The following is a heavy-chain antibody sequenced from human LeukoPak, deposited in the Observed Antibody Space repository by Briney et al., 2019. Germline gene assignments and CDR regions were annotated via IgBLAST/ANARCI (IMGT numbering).Heavy chain of an antibody. J-gene: IGHJ4*02. D-gene: IGHD5-12*01. CDR3: ARRPTSVRGYSGYDNDY. Sequence: ASVKVSCKASGYTFTSYDINWVRQATGQGLEWMGWMNPNSGNTGYAQKFQGRVTMTRNTSISTAYMELSSLRSEDTAVYYCARRPTSVRGYSGYDNDYWGQGTLVTVSS. CDR2: MNPNSGNT. V-gene: IGHV1-8*01. CDR1: GYTFTSYD.